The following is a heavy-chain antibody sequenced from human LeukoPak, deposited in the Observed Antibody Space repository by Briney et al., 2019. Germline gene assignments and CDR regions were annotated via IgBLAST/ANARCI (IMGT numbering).Heavy chain of an antibody. V-gene: IGHV3-74*01. J-gene: IGHJ4*02. CDR3: VSFYETY. D-gene: IGHD2-2*01. CDR2: INGDGSWT. Sequence: GGSLRLSCAASGNYWMHWVRQAPGKGLVWVSHINGDGSWTTYADSVKGRFTTSKDNAKNTVYLQMNNLRAEDTAVYYCVSFYETYWGRGTLVTVSS. CDR1: GNYW.